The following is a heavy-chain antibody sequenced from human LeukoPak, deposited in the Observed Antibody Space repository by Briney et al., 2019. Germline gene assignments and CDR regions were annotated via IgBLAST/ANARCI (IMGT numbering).Heavy chain of an antibody. J-gene: IGHJ4*02. V-gene: IGHV3-33*01. CDR3: ARDLNYDYVWGSHNLFDY. Sequence: PGGSLRLSCAASGLTFSAYGMHWVRQAPGKGLEWVAVIWYDGTNKYYADSVKGRFTISRDNSKNTLYLQMNSLRAEDTAVYYCARDLNYDYVWGSHNLFDYWGQGTLVTVSS. D-gene: IGHD3-16*01. CDR2: IWYDGTNK. CDR1: GLTFSAYG.